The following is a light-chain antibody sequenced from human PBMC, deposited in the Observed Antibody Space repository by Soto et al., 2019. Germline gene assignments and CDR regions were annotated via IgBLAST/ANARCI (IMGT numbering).Light chain of an antibody. CDR3: QQYGSSPLIS. V-gene: IGKV3-20*01. J-gene: IGKJ5*01. CDR1: HTVSITY. CDR2: GAS. Sequence: PVESATLSFRAIHTVSITYLTWYQQKPGQAPRLLIFGASKRATGIPDRFSGSGSGRDFTLTISGLEPEDFAVYYCQQYGSSPLISFGQGTRLEIK.